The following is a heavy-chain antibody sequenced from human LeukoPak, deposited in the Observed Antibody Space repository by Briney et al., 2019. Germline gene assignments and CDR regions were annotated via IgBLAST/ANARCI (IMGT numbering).Heavy chain of an antibody. CDR2: IYYSGST. V-gene: IGHV4-59*01. CDR3: ARDPTQIFAVAASYYFDY. Sequence: PSETLSLTCTVSGGSISSYYWSWIRQPPGKGLEWIGYIYYSGSTNYNPSLKSRVTISVDTSKNQFSLKLSSVTAADTAVYYCARDPTQIFAVAASYYFDYWSQGTLVTVSS. J-gene: IGHJ4*02. D-gene: IGHD6-19*01. CDR1: GGSISSYY.